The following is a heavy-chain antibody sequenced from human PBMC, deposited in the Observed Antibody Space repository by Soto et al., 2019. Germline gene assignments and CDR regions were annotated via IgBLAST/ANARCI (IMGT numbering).Heavy chain of an antibody. D-gene: IGHD3-10*01. CDR3: ARNIYYYGSGSYYTYNWFDP. CDR2: IYYSGST. J-gene: IGHJ5*02. V-gene: IGHV4-31*03. CDR1: GGSISSGGYY. Sequence: QVQLQESGPGLVKPSQTLSLTCTVSGGSISSGGYYWSWIRQHPGKGLEWIGYIYYSGSTYYNPSLMGRGTISVATSKNQFSLEPSTVTAGDTAVYYCARNIYYYGSGSYYTYNWFDPWGQGTLVTVSS.